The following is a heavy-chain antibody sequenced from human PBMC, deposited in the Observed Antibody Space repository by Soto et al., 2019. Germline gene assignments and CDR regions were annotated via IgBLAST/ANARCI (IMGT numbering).Heavy chain of an antibody. CDR2: VNEDGSEK. Sequence: EVQLVESGGGLVQPGGSLRLSCAASGFTFSSYYMSWVRQAQGKGLEWVANVNEDGSEKYYVDSVKGRFTVSRDNAKNSLYRQMSSLRAEDTAVYDCAKWGGAWSDYWGQGTLVTVSS. V-gene: IGHV3-7*01. J-gene: IGHJ4*02. D-gene: IGHD1-26*01. CDR3: AKWGGAWSDY. CDR1: GFTFSSYY.